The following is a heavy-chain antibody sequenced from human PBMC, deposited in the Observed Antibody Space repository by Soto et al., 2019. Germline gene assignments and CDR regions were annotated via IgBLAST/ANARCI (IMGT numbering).Heavy chain of an antibody. V-gene: IGHV3-30*18. Sequence: GGSLRLSCAASGFNFSTSGMDWVRQVPGKGLEWVAVISNDGSRQYYAESVKGRFTISRDNSKKIVYLQMNSLTPEDTAVYFCAKGDNLGPKTGYAFDPWGQGIMVTVSS. CDR1: GFNFSTSG. CDR2: ISNDGSRQ. CDR3: AKGDNLGPKTGYAFDP. D-gene: IGHD5-12*01. J-gene: IGHJ5*02.